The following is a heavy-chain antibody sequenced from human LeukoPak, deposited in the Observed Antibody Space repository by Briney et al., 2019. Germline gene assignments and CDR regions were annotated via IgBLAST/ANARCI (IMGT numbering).Heavy chain of an antibody. Sequence: PSETLSLTCAVYGGSFSGYYWSWIRQPPGKGLEWVANIKEDGSDKNYVESMKGRFTISRDNAKNSLYLQINNLRAEDTAVYYCARDAAYGYDRFDYWGQGTQVTVS. J-gene: IGHJ4*02. CDR2: IKEDGSDK. V-gene: IGHV3-7*03. D-gene: IGHD5-18*01. CDR3: ARDAAYGYDRFDY. CDR1: GGSFSGYY.